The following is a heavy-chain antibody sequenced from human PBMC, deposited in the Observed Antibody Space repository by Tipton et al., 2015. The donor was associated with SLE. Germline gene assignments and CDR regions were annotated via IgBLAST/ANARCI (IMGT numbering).Heavy chain of an antibody. Sequence: GSLRLSCAASGFTFSNYWMHWVRQAPGKGLVWVSRTSSDGSSTTYADSVKGRFTISRDNSKNTLYLQMKSLRAEDTAVYYCAKGLAMAGTEDYWGQGTLVTVSS. J-gene: IGHJ4*02. D-gene: IGHD6-19*01. CDR2: TSSDGSST. V-gene: IGHV3-74*03. CDR3: AKGLAMAGTEDY. CDR1: GFTFSNYW.